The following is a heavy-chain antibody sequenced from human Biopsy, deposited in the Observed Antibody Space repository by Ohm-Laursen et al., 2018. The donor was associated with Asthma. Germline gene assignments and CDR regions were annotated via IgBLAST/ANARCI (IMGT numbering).Heavy chain of an antibody. V-gene: IGHV2-5*02. CDR3: AHRRRGCNGPDCYLYFHP. Sequence: TQTLTLTVTYSGFSLSVDGVSVGWIRQPPGGGLEWLALVYWDDDTRYHPSLRNRLTITKDTSKSQVVLTMTNMDPLDTGTYYCAHRRRGCNGPDCYLYFHPWGQGLLVTVSS. J-gene: IGHJ5*02. CDR1: GFSLSVDGVS. D-gene: IGHD2-21*01. CDR2: VYWDDDT.